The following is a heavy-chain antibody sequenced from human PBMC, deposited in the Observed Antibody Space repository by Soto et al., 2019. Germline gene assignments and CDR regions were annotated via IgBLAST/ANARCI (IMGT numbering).Heavy chain of an antibody. Sequence: GASVKVSCKASGYTFTSYGISWVRQAPGQGLEWMGWIGAYNGNTNYAQKLQGRVTMTTDKSTSTAYMELRSLRSDDTAAYYCARDRGEGRTTIFGVVNKGMDVWGQGTTVTVSS. V-gene: IGHV1-18*04. CDR2: IGAYNGNT. J-gene: IGHJ6*02. CDR1: GYTFTSYG. CDR3: ARDRGEGRTTIFGVVNKGMDV. D-gene: IGHD3-3*01.